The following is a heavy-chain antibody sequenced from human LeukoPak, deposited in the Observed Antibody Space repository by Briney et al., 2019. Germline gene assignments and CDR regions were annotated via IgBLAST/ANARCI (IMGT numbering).Heavy chain of an antibody. CDR1: GFTFSSYG. J-gene: IGHJ4*02. CDR3: ARAQWLRLGPGDY. V-gene: IGHV3-33*01. D-gene: IGHD5-12*01. CDR2: IWYDGSNK. Sequence: PGRSLRLSCAASGFTFSSYGMHWVRQAPGKGLEWVAVIWYDGSNKYYADSVKGRFTISRDNSKNTLYLQMNSLRAEDTAVYYCARAQWLRLGPGDYWGQGTLVTVSS.